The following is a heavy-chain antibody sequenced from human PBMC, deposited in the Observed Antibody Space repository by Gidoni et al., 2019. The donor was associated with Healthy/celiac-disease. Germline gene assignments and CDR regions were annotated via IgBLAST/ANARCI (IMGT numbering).Heavy chain of an antibody. CDR2: INHSGST. Sequence: QVQLQQWGAGLLKPSETLSLTCAVYGGSFSGYYWSWIRQPPGKGLEWIGEINHSGSTNYNPSLKSRVTISVDTSKNQFSLKLSSVTAADTAVYYCARGRSRRGYSYGPRDAFDIWGQGTMVTVSS. CDR1: GGSFSGYY. V-gene: IGHV4-34*01. J-gene: IGHJ3*02. CDR3: ARGRSRRGYSYGPRDAFDI. D-gene: IGHD5-18*01.